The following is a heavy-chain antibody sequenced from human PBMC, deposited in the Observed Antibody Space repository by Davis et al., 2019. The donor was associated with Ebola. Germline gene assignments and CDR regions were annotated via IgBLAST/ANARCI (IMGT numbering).Heavy chain of an antibody. J-gene: IGHJ5*02. CDR2: INPNSGGT. V-gene: IGHV1-2*02. CDR3: ARDKGGDILTGYYSP. D-gene: IGHD3-9*01. Sequence: ASVKVSCKASGYTFTGYYMHWVRQAPGQGLEWMGWINPNSGGTNYAQKFQGRVTITADESTSTAYMELSSLRSEDTAVYYCARDKGGDILTGYYSPWGQGTLVTVSS. CDR1: GYTFTGYY.